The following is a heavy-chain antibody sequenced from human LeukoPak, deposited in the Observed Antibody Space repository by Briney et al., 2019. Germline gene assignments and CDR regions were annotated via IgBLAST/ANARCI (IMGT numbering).Heavy chain of an antibody. CDR1: GGTFSSYA. D-gene: IGHD2-21*02. CDR2: IIPIFGTA. V-gene: IGHV1-69*01. Sequence: SVKVSCKASGGTFSSYAISWVRQAPGQGLEWMGGIIPIFGTANYAQKFQGRVTITADESTSTAYMELSSLRSEDTAVYYCARHFNLAGDRNFDYWGQGTLVTVSS. J-gene: IGHJ4*02. CDR3: ARHFNLAGDRNFDY.